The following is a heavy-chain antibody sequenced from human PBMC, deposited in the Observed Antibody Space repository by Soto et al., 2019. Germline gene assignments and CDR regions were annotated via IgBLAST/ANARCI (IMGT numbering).Heavy chain of an antibody. Sequence: QVQLQESGPGLVKPSETLSLTCTVSGGSISSYYWSWIRQPPGKGLEWIGYIYYSGSTNYNPSLKSRVTRSVVTSTIRFSLKLSSVTAADTAVYYCARRYGSCFAYWGQGTLVTVSS. D-gene: IGHD5-18*01. CDR1: GGSISSYY. CDR3: ARRYGSCFAY. V-gene: IGHV4-59*08. CDR2: IYYSGST. J-gene: IGHJ4*02.